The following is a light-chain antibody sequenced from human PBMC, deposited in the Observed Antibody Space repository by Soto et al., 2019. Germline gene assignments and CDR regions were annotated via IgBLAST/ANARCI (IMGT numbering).Light chain of an antibody. CDR1: QSISRY. CDR3: QQYGSSPPT. Sequence: VITQTPLSLSVAPGQPASISCNSSQSISRYLAWYQQKPGQGPRLLIYGASSRATGTPDRFSGSGSGTDFTLTINRLEPEDFALYYCQQYGSSPPTFGQGTKVDIK. V-gene: IGKV3-20*01. J-gene: IGKJ1*01. CDR2: GAS.